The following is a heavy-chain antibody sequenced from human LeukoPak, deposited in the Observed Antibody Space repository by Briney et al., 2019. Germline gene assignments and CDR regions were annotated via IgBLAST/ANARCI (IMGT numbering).Heavy chain of an antibody. D-gene: IGHD3-3*01. J-gene: IGHJ4*02. CDR2: ISWNSARI. CDR1: GFTFDDYA. Sequence: GGSLRLSCAASGFTFDDYAMHWVRRAPGKGLEWVSGISWNSARIDYADSVKGRFTISRDNAKNSLYLQMNSLRAEDMALYYCAKDIDYDFARVYFDYWGQGTLVTVSS. V-gene: IGHV3-9*03. CDR3: AKDIDYDFARVYFDY.